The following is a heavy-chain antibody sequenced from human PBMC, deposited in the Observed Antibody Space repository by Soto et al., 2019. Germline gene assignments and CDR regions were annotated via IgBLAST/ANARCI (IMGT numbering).Heavy chain of an antibody. CDR2: IYYSGST. CDR3: ARGTMMILYYFDY. Sequence: SETLALTCTVSGGSISSGGYYWSWIRQHPGKGLEWIGYIYYSGSTYYNPSLKSRVTISVDTSKNQFSLKLSSVTAADTAVYYCARGTMMILYYFDYWGQGTLVTVSS. V-gene: IGHV4-31*03. CDR1: GGSISSGGYY. D-gene: IGHD3-22*01. J-gene: IGHJ4*02.